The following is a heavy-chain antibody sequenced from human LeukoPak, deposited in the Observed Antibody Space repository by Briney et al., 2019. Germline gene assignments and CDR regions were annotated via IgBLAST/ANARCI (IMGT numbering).Heavy chain of an antibody. CDR2: ISGYNGNT. J-gene: IGHJ5*02. CDR1: GYTFTNYG. V-gene: IGHV1-18*01. Sequence: GASVKVSCKASGYTFTNYGISWVRQAPGQGLEWMGWISGYNGNTNYAQKLQGRVTMTTDTSTSTAYMELRSLRSDDTAVYYCARDTKEHYCGGDCYSRSWFDPWGQGTLVTVSS. CDR3: ARDTKEHYCGGDCYSRSWFDP. D-gene: IGHD2-21*02.